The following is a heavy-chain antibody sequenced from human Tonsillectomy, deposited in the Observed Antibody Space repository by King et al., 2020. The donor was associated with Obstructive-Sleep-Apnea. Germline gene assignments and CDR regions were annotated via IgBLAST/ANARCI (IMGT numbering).Heavy chain of an antibody. V-gene: IGHV1-3*01. CDR2: INAVNGNT. D-gene: IGHD3-22*01. Sequence: QLVQSGAEVKKPGASVKVSCKASGYTFTRYAVHWVRQAPGRRLEWMGWINAVNGNTEYSQKFQDRVTITGDTTASTAYMEPSSLRSADTAVYYCARDPDDRNGDYFPYWGQGTLVTVSS. J-gene: IGHJ4*02. CDR1: GYTFTRYA. CDR3: ARDPDDRNGDYFPY.